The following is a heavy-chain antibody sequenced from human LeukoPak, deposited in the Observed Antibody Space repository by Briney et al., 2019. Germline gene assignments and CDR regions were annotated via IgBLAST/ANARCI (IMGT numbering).Heavy chain of an antibody. CDR2: INPSGGST. J-gene: IGHJ6*02. Sequence: ASVKVSCKASGYTFTSYYMHWVRQAPGQGLEWMGIINPSGGSTSYTQKFQGRVAMTRDTSTSTVYMELSSLRSEDTAVYYCAREGFPPKISDFWSGLGPYYYYGMDVWGQGTTVTVSS. CDR1: GYTFTSYY. CDR3: AREGFPPKISDFWSGLGPYYYYGMDV. D-gene: IGHD3-3*01. V-gene: IGHV1-46*01.